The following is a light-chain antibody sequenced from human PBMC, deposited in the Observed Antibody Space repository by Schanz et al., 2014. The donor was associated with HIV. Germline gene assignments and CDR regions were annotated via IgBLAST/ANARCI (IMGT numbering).Light chain of an antibody. Sequence: QSALTQPASVSGSPGQSITISCTGTSSDVGGYNYVSWYQQYPGKAPKLMIYEVSKRPSGVPDRFSGSRSGNTASLTISGLQAEDEADYYCSSYSSEGSPYVIGTGTKLTVL. CDR1: SSDVGGYNY. J-gene: IGLJ1*01. CDR3: SSYSSEGSPYV. V-gene: IGLV2-14*01. CDR2: EVS.